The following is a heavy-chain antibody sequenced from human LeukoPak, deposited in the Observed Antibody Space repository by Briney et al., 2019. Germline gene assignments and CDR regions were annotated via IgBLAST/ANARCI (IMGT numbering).Heavy chain of an antibody. CDR1: GFKFISYS. Sequence: GGSLRLCSGASGFKFISYSMSWIRQAPGKGLDCVSSISSSSSYIYYADSVKGRFTISRDNAKNSLYLQMNSLRAEDTAVYYCARATPVAQGGMDVWGQGTTVTVSS. J-gene: IGHJ6*02. CDR3: ARATPVAQGGMDV. CDR2: ISSSSSYI. D-gene: IGHD4-23*01. V-gene: IGHV3-21*01.